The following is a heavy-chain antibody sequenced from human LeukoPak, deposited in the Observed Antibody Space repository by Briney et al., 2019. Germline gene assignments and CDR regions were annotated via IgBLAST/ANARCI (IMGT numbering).Heavy chain of an antibody. Sequence: GGSLRLSCAASGFTFSNYNMNWVRQAPGKGLEWVSYISSDGYTIFYADSVQGRLTISRDNAKNSLFLQMNSLRAEDTAMYYCARPYCSSTSCPTFDDWGQGTLVTVSS. CDR2: ISSDGYTI. D-gene: IGHD2-2*01. CDR3: ARPYCSSTSCPTFDD. V-gene: IGHV3-48*01. J-gene: IGHJ4*02. CDR1: GFTFSNYN.